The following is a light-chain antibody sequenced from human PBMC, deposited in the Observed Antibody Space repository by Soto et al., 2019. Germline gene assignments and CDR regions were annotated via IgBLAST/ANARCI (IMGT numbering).Light chain of an antibody. CDR1: SSNIGADYD. J-gene: IGLJ1*01. CDR3: QSYDSSLSGSV. CDR2: GNN. V-gene: IGLV1-40*01. Sequence: QSVLTQPPSVSGAPGQRVTISCPASSSNIGADYDVHWYQQIPGTAPKFLIYGNNNRPSGVPDRFSGSKSGTSASLAITGLQAEDEADYYCQSYDSSLSGSVFGTGTKVTVL.